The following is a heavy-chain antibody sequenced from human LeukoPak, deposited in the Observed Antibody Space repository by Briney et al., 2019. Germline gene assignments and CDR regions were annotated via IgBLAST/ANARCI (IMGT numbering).Heavy chain of an antibody. D-gene: IGHD3-22*01. Sequence: SGPTLVNPTQTLTLTCTFSGFSLSTSRMCVSWIRQPPGKALEWLARVDWDDDKYYSTSLKTRLTISKDTSKNQVVLTMTNMDPVDTATYYCARIARDYYDSSGPGPYYYYYMDVWGKGTTVTVSS. CDR3: ARIARDYYDSSGPGPYYYYYMDV. CDR2: VDWDDDK. J-gene: IGHJ6*03. V-gene: IGHV2-70*11. CDR1: GFSLSTSRMC.